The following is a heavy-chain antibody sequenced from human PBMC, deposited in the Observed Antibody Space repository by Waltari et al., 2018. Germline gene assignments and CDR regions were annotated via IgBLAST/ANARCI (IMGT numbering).Heavy chain of an antibody. J-gene: IGHJ2*01. CDR1: GGPISSHH. D-gene: IGHD3-10*01. CDR3: ARGGVTMVRGVIKDWYFDL. Sequence: QVQLQESGPGLVKPSETLSLTCTVSGGPISSHHWSWIRPPPGTGREWIGSIYHSGSTYYNPSLKSRVTISVDTSKNQFSLKLSSVTAADTAVYYCARGGVTMVRGVIKDWYFDLWGRGTLVTVSS. CDR2: IYHSGST. V-gene: IGHV4-59*08.